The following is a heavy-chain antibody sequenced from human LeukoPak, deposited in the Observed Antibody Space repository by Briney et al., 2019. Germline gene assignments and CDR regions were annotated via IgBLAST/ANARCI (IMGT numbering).Heavy chain of an antibody. J-gene: IGHJ6*02. Sequence: ASVKVSCTASGYTFTGYYMHWVRQAPGQGLEWMGWIDPNSGGTNYAQKFQGRVTMTRDTSISTAYMELSRLRSDDTAVYYCARDRDELRYFDWLQFAPYYYYGMDVWGQGTTVTVSS. CDR2: IDPNSGGT. CDR3: ARDRDELRYFDWLQFAPYYYYGMDV. V-gene: IGHV1-2*02. D-gene: IGHD3-9*01. CDR1: GYTFTGYY.